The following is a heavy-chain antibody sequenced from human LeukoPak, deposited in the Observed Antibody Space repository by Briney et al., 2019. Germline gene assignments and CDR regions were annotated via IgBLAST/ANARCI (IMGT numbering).Heavy chain of an antibody. CDR3: ARSTGTTFGFSDY. CDR1: GYTFTDYY. J-gene: IGHJ4*02. Sequence: ASVKVSCKAFGYTFTDYYIHWVRQVPGQGLEWMGWITPNSGGTNYAQKFQGRVTMTRDTSISTLYMELSRLRSDDTAVYYCARSTGTTFGFSDYWGPGTLVTVSS. V-gene: IGHV1-2*02. D-gene: IGHD3-16*01. CDR2: ITPNSGGT.